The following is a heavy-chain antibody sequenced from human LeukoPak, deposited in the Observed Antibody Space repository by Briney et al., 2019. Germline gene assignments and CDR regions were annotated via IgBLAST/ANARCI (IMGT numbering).Heavy chain of an antibody. CDR1: GYTLTELS. CDR2: FDPEDGET. J-gene: IGHJ3*02. CDR3: ATPLRTLVPAAKWGITSAFDI. Sequence: ASVKVSCKVSGYTLTELSMHWVRQAPGKGLEWMGGFDPEDGETIYAQKFQGRVTMTEDTSTDTAYMELSSLRSEDTAVYYCATPLRTLVPAAKWGITSAFDIWGQGTMVTVSS. D-gene: IGHD2-2*01. V-gene: IGHV1-24*01.